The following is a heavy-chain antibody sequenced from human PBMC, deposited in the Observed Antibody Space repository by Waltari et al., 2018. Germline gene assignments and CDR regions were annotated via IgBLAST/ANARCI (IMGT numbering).Heavy chain of an antibody. J-gene: IGHJ4*02. Sequence: QVQLVQSGAEVKKPGSSVQVSCKASGGTFSSYAISRVRQAPGQGLEWMGGIIPIFGTANYAQKFQGRVTITADESTSTAYMELSSLRSEDTAVYYCARNSLSTSSSWEYYFDYWGQGTLVTVSS. CDR1: GGTFSSYA. CDR2: IIPIFGTA. CDR3: ARNSLSTSSSWEYYFDY. D-gene: IGHD6-13*01. V-gene: IGHV1-69*13.